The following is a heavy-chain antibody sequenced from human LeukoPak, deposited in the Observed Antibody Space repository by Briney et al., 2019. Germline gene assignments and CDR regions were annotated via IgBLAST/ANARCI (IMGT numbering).Heavy chain of an antibody. CDR3: ASRKLGNDY. J-gene: IGHJ4*02. Sequence: PSETLSLTCTVSGGSVSDYYWSWIRQSPGKGLEGIGYIYYTGSTSYNPSLRSRVPMSADTSKNQFSLKLSSVTAADTAVYYCASRKLGNDYWGQGTLVTVSS. CDR2: IYYTGST. CDR1: GGSVSDYY. V-gene: IGHV4-59*02. D-gene: IGHD7-27*01.